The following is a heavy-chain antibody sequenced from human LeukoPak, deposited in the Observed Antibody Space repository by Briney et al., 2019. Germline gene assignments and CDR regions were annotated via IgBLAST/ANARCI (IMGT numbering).Heavy chain of an antibody. CDR3: ASGGGSYYVTYFDY. CDR2: IIPIFGTA. J-gene: IGHJ4*02. Sequence: SVKVSCKASGGTFSSYAISWVRQAPGQGLEWMGGIIPIFGTANYAQKFQGRVTITADESTSTAYMELSSLRSEDTAVYYCASGGGSYYVTYFDYWGQGTLVTVSS. V-gene: IGHV1-69*13. D-gene: IGHD1-26*01. CDR1: GGTFSSYA.